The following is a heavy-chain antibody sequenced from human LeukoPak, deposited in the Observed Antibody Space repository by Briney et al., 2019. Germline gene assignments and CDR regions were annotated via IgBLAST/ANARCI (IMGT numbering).Heavy chain of an antibody. J-gene: IGHJ4*02. CDR1: GGPISSYY. V-gene: IGHV4-59*01. CDR3: ARGVRYGGVDY. CDR2: IYYSGST. D-gene: IGHD4-17*01. Sequence: SETLSLTCTVSGGPISSYYWSWIRQPPGKGLEWIGYIYYSGSTNYNPSLKSRVTISVDTSKNQFSLKLSSVTAADTAVYYCARGVRYGGVDYWGQGTLVTVSS.